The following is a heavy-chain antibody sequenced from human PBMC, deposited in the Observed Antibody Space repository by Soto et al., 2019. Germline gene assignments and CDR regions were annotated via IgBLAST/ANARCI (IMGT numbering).Heavy chain of an antibody. CDR2: IIPNFGSA. V-gene: IGHV1-69*13. Sequence: ASVKVSCKASGYTFTNYYIHWVRQAPGQGLEWMGRIIPNFGSANYAQKFQGRVTITADESTSTAYMELSSLRSEDTAVYYCARFEAMSGWFDPWGQGTLVTVSS. J-gene: IGHJ5*02. CDR3: ARFEAMSGWFDP. CDR1: GYTFTNYY. D-gene: IGHD2-2*01.